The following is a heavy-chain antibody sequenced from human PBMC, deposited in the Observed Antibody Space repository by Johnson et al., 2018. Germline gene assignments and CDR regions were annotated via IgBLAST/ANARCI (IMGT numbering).Heavy chain of an antibody. J-gene: IGHJ6*03. CDR1: GFTFSSYA. CDR3: AKAAGGMLWSSYYYMDV. CDR2: ISDSGGST. V-gene: IGHV3-23*04. D-gene: IGHD3-16*01. Sequence: VQLVQSGGGLVQPGGSLRLSCAASGFTFSSYAMSWVRQAPGKGLEWVSTISDSGGSTYYADPVKGRFTISRDNPKNTLFLQMNSLRAEDTALDYWAKAAGGMLWSSYYYMDVWGKGTTVTVAS.